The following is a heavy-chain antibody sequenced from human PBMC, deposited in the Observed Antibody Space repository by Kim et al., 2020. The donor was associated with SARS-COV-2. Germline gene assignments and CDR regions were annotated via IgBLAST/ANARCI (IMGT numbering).Heavy chain of an antibody. J-gene: IGHJ4*02. CDR2: MNPNSGNT. CDR3: AREGSLQRRYYYDSSGYYYEDY. D-gene: IGHD3-22*01. CDR1: GYTFTSYD. Sequence: ASVKVSCKASGYTFTSYDINWVRQATGQGLEWMGWMNPNSGNTGYAQKFQGRVTMTRNTSISTAYMELSSLRSEDTAVYYCAREGSLQRRYYYDSSGYYYEDYWGQGTLVTVSS. V-gene: IGHV1-8*01.